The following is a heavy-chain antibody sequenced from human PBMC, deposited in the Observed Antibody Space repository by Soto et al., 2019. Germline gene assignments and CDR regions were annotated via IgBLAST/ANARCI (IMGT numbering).Heavy chain of an antibody. CDR3: ARDKMEIKIEFGRTVFDS. Sequence: VQLVESGGGLVQPGGSLRLSCAASGFTFSSDWMSWVRQSPGRGLEWVANIKEDGSQKYYVDSVKGRFTISRDNAKNSVYLQMNSLRAEDTAVYYCARDKMEIKIEFGRTVFDSWGQGTLVSVSS. D-gene: IGHD3-16*01. J-gene: IGHJ4*02. CDR1: GFTFSSDW. V-gene: IGHV3-7*04. CDR2: IKEDGSQK.